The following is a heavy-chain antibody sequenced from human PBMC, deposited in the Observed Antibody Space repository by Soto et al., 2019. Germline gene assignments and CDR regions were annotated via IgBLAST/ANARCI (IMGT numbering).Heavy chain of an antibody. D-gene: IGHD1-1*01. CDR2: ISYDGSNE. V-gene: IGHV3-30*18. CDR1: GFIFSTYG. CDR3: TKEYIVGTTWGYFEP. J-gene: IGHJ4*02. Sequence: PGGSLRLSCVASGFIFSTYGMHWVRQVPGKGLEWVAHISYDGSNEYYADSVKGRFTVSRDNAKNTLDLQMNGLKTEDTALYYCTKEYIVGTTWGYFEPWGQGALVTVSS.